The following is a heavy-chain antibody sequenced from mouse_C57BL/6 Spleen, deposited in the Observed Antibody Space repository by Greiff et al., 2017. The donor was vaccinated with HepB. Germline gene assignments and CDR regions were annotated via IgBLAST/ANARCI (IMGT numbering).Heavy chain of an antibody. CDR2: ISYDGSN. V-gene: IGHV3-6*01. D-gene: IGHD1-1*01. Sequence: ESGPGLVKPSQSLSLTCSVTGYSITSGYYWNWIRQFPGNKLEWMGYISYDGSNNYNPSLKNRISITRDTSKNQFFLKLNSVTTEDTATYYCARGAYGSFDYWGQGTTLTVSS. CDR3: ARGAYGSFDY. J-gene: IGHJ2*01. CDR1: GYSITSGYY.